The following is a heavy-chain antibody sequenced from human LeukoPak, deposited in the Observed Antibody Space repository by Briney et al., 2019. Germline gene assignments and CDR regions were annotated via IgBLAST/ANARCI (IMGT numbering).Heavy chain of an antibody. D-gene: IGHD2-2*01. CDR1: GYTFTSYG. Sequence: ASVKVSCKASGYTFTSYGLSWVRQAPGQGLEWMGWISPYNGNTNYVQKLQGRVTMTTDTSTTTAYLELRSLRSDDTAVYYCARVPPSAHQLLSSDFWGQGTQVSVSS. CDR2: ISPYNGNT. J-gene: IGHJ4*02. CDR3: ARVPPSAHQLLSSDF. V-gene: IGHV1-18*01.